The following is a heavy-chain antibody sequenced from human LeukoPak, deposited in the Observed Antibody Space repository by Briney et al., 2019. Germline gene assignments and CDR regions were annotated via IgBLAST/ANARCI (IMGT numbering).Heavy chain of an antibody. D-gene: IGHD7-27*01. V-gene: IGHV6-1*01. CDR3: ARGGEDAFDI. CDR1: GDSVSSNSAA. Sequence: ASQTLSLTCAISGDSVSSNSAAWNWIRQSPSRGLEWLGRTYYRSKWYNDYAVSVKSRITINPDTSKNQFSLKLSSVTAADTAVYYCARGGEDAFDIWGQGTMVTVSS. J-gene: IGHJ3*02. CDR2: TYYRSKWYN.